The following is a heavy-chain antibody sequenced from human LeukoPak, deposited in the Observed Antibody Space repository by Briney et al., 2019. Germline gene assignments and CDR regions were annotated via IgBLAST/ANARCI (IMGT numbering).Heavy chain of an antibody. CDR1: GYTFTSYA. J-gene: IGHJ4*02. Sequence: ASVKVSCKASGYTFTSYAMHWVRQAPGQRLEWMGWINAGNGNTKYSQKFQGRVTITRDTSASTAYMELSSLRSEDTAVYYCARGASSAWELQYYWGQGTLVTVSS. V-gene: IGHV1-3*01. D-gene: IGHD1-7*01. CDR3: ARGASSAWELQYY. CDR2: INAGNGNT.